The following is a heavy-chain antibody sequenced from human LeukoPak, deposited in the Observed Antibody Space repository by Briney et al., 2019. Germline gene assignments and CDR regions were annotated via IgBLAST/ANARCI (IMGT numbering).Heavy chain of an antibody. Sequence: PGGSLRLSCAASGFTVSSNYMSWVRQAPGKGLEWVSVIYSGGSTYYADSVKGRFTISRDNSKNTLYLQTNSLRAEDTAVYYCAKVIDNYYYMDVWGKGTTVTISS. CDR3: AKVIDNYYYMDV. CDR2: IYSGGST. J-gene: IGHJ6*03. D-gene: IGHD2-15*01. V-gene: IGHV3-53*05. CDR1: GFTVSSNY.